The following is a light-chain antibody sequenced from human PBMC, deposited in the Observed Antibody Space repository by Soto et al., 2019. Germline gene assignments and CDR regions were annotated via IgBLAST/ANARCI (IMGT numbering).Light chain of an antibody. Sequence: EIVLTQSPGTLSLSPGERATLSCRASQSVSGTYVAWYQQKPGQAPRLLIYAASSRATGIPDRFSGSGSGTDFTLPINTLEPEDLAVYYCQQYGVSPPLYTFGQGTKLEIK. J-gene: IGKJ2*01. CDR1: QSVSGTY. CDR3: QQYGVSPPLYT. V-gene: IGKV3-20*01. CDR2: AAS.